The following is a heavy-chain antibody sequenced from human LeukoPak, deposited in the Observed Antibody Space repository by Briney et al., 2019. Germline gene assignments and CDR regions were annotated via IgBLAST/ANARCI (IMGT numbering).Heavy chain of an antibody. J-gene: IGHJ1*01. Sequence: PGGSLRLSCAASGFTFSSYWMSWVRQAPGKGLEWVSVIYSGGSTYYADSVKGRFTISRDNSKNTLYLQMNSLRAEDTAVYYCARDGFSAEYFQHWGQGTLVTVSS. D-gene: IGHD6-25*01. CDR3: ARDGFSAEYFQH. CDR1: GFTFSSYW. CDR2: IYSGGST. V-gene: IGHV3-66*01.